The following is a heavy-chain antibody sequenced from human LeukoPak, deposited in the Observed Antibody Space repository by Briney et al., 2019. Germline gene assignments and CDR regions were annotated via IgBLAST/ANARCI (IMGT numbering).Heavy chain of an antibody. CDR2: IYPGNSDT. CDR3: ARLYLVRGVTSYYFDY. J-gene: IGHJ4*02. CDR1: GYILTNNW. D-gene: IGHD3-10*01. V-gene: IGHV5-51*01. Sequence: GESLKISCKISGYILTNNWIGWVRQVPGKGLEWMGLIYPGNSDTKYSPSFQGQVTFSVDKSISTAYLHWSSLKASDTAMYYCARLYLVRGVTSYYFDYWGQGTLVTVSS.